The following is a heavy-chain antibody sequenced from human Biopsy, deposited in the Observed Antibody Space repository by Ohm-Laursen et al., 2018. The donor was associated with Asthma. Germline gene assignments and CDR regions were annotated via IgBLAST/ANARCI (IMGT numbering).Heavy chain of an antibody. CDR3: ARTYYDFLTGQVSDALAM. V-gene: IGHV1-69*15. Sequence: GSSVKVSCKASGGTFSSNSINWVRQAPGQGLEWMGRIIPIFGPTNYAQKFQGRVTISADDSTGTAYMELSSLRSEDTAVYYCARTYYDFLTGQVSDALAMWGQGTVVTVSS. CDR1: GGTFSSNS. D-gene: IGHD3-9*01. CDR2: IIPIFGPT. J-gene: IGHJ3*02.